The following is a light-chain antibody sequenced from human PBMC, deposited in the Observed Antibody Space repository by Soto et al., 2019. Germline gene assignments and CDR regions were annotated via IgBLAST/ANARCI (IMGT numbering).Light chain of an antibody. CDR3: HQYKTHST. Sequence: DIQMTQSPSTLSASVGDRVTITCRGSQSISSWLAWYQQKPGKAPQXLIYDASSLESGVSSRFSGTGSETECTLTITDLQADDLATYFCHQYKTHSTFGQGTKVDIK. V-gene: IGKV1-5*01. CDR1: QSISSW. CDR2: DAS. J-gene: IGKJ1*01.